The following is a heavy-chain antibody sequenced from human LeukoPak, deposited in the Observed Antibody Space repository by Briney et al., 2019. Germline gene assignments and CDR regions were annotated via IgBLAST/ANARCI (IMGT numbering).Heavy chain of an antibody. Sequence: SETLSLTCTVSGGSISSSSYYWGWIRQPPGTGLEWIGSIYYSGSTYYNPSLKSRVTISVDTSKNQFSLKLSSVTAADTAVYYCAREGDSGSYPAYDYWGQGTLVTVSS. D-gene: IGHD1-26*01. CDR1: GGSISSSSYY. J-gene: IGHJ4*02. V-gene: IGHV4-39*07. CDR3: AREGDSGSYPAYDY. CDR2: IYYSGST.